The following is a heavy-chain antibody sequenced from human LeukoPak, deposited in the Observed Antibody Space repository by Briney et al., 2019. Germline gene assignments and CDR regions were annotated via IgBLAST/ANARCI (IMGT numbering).Heavy chain of an antibody. CDR1: GFRFINFE. Sequence: GGSLRLSCEGSGFRFINFEMNWVRQAPGKGLEWVSFISSSGHTIYYADSVKGRFTISRDNARNSLYLQMNSLRAEDTAVYYCARVTGSDSWYIDYWGQGTLVSVSS. CDR2: ISSSGHTI. D-gene: IGHD6-13*01. V-gene: IGHV3-48*03. CDR3: ARVTGSDSWYIDY. J-gene: IGHJ4*02.